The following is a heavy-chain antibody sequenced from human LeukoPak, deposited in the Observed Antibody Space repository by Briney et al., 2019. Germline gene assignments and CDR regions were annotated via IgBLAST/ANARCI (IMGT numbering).Heavy chain of an antibody. CDR2: IYSSGST. CDR3: ARTGSTVTMLYPFDH. V-gene: IGHV4-59*01. J-gene: IGHJ4*02. D-gene: IGHD4-17*01. Sequence: TSETLSLTCTVSGDSIRSYYWGWIRQPPGRGLEYIGYIYSSGSTSYNPSLKSRVTISVDTSKNQFSLKLSSVTAADTAVYYCARTGSTVTMLYPFDHWGQGTLVTVSS. CDR1: GDSIRSYY.